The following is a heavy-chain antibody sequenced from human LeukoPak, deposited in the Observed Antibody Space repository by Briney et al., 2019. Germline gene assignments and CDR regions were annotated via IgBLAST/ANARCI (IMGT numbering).Heavy chain of an antibody. D-gene: IGHD3-3*01. Sequence: GGSLRLSCAASGFTFSSYSMNWVRQAPGKGLEWVSYISSSSSTIYYADSVKGRFTISRDNAKNSLYLQMNSLRDEDTAVYYCARASYYDFWSGYSSDYYYYMDVWGKGATVTVSS. CDR3: ARASYYDFWSGYSSDYYYYMDV. CDR1: GFTFSSYS. J-gene: IGHJ6*03. V-gene: IGHV3-48*02. CDR2: ISSSSSTI.